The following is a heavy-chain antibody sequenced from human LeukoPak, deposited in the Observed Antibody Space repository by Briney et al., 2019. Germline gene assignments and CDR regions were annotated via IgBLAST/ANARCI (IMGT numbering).Heavy chain of an antibody. CDR3: ARDGLAYCGSDCYSDFAY. CDR1: GFTFSDYY. D-gene: IGHD2-21*02. V-gene: IGHV3-11*04. Sequence: GGSLRLSCAASGFTFSDYYMSWIRQAPGKGLEWVSAIKGTGLTTYYADSVKGRFTISRDNAKNSLFLQMNNLRAEDTAVYYCARDGLAYCGSDCYSDFAYWGQGTLVTVSS. J-gene: IGHJ4*02. CDR2: IKGTGLTT.